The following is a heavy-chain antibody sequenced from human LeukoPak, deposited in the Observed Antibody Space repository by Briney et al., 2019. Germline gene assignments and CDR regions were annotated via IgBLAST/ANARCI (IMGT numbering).Heavy chain of an antibody. D-gene: IGHD5-18*01. CDR2: IFYTESV. CDR1: GGSISSSSYY. CDR3: ASARFVNWIHVGYMDV. Sequence: SETLSLTCTVSGGSISSSSYYWAWIRQSPGEGLQWIGSIFYTESVYYDPSLKSRVTITLDMSKNQFSLTVSSVTAADTALYYCASARFVNWIHVGYMDVWGKGTTVTISS. J-gene: IGHJ6*03. V-gene: IGHV4-39*07.